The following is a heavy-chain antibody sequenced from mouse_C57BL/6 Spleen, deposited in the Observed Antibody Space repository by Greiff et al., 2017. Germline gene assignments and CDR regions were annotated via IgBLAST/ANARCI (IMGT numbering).Heavy chain of an antibody. V-gene: IGHV1-82*01. D-gene: IGHD2-1*01. CDR2: IYPGDGDT. Sequence: VQLQQSGPELVKPGASVKISCKASGYAFSSSWMNWVKQRPGKGLEWIGRIYPGDGDTNYNGKFKGKATLTADKSSSTAYMQLSSLTSEDSAVYFCARGYGNYVSYAMDYWGQGTSVTVSS. CDR1: GYAFSSSW. CDR3: ARGYGNYVSYAMDY. J-gene: IGHJ4*01.